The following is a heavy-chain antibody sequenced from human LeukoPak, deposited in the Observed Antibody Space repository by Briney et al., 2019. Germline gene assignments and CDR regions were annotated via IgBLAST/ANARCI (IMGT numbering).Heavy chain of an antibody. CDR2: ISSSGSNI. CDR1: GFTFSSYE. CDR3: ARARTSYYYDSSGYWRDAFDI. V-gene: IGHV3-48*03. D-gene: IGHD3-22*01. Sequence: GGSLRLSCAASGFTFSSYEMNWVRQAPGTPLEGASYISSSGSNIYYADSVKGRFTISRDNAKNSLYLQMNSLRAEDTAVYYCARARTSYYYDSSGYWRDAFDIWGQGTMVTVSS. J-gene: IGHJ3*02.